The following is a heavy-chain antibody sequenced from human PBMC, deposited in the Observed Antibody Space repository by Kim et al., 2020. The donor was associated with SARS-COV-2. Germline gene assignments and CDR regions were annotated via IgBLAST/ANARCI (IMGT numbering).Heavy chain of an antibody. V-gene: IGHV3-74*01. Sequence: GGSLRLSCAASGFNFHMYWMYWVRQAPGKGLVWVSRINNDGKSITYADSVKGRFTISRDIANNMLYLQMNSLRAEDTAVYYCASYTTSPPGKYYFYYWGQGTPVTVSS. CDR2: INNDGKSI. J-gene: IGHJ4*02. CDR3: ASYTTSPPGKYYFYY. CDR1: GFNFHMYW.